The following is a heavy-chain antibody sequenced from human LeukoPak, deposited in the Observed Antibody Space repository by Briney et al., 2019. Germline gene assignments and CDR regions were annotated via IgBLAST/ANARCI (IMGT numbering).Heavy chain of an antibody. CDR1: GDNISSNSAA. J-gene: IGHJ4*02. Sequence: SQTLSLTCAISGDNISSNSAAWNWIRQSPSRGLEWLGRTSYNSKWYNDYAVSVKGRITINPDTSKNQFSLQLNSVTPEDTAVYYCARSDVEVIDFDYWGQGTLVTVSS. V-gene: IGHV6-1*01. D-gene: IGHD2-21*01. CDR2: TSYNSKWYN. CDR3: ARSDVEVIDFDY.